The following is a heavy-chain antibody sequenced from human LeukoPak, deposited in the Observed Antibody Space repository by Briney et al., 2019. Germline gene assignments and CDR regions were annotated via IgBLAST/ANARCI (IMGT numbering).Heavy chain of an antibody. J-gene: IGHJ3*02. V-gene: IGHV3-74*01. CDR3: ARYAAATGQDAFDI. CDR1: GFTFSSYW. CDR2: INSDGSST. D-gene: IGHD6-13*01. Sequence: GGSLRLSCAASGFTFSSYWMHWVRQAPGKGLVWVSRINSDGSSTSYADSVKGRLTISKDNSKNTLYLQMNSLRAEDTAVYYCARYAAATGQDAFDIWGQGTMVTVSS.